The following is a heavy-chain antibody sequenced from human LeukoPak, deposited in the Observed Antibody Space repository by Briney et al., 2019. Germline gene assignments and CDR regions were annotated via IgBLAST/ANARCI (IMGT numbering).Heavy chain of an antibody. V-gene: IGHV4-59*01. J-gene: IGHJ4*02. CDR3: ARAGYSCGWYYFDY. D-gene: IGHD6-19*01. CDR2: IYYSGST. CDR1: GGSISSYY. Sequence: TSETLSLTCTVSGGSISSYYWIWIRQPPGKGLEWIGYIYYSGSTNYNPSLKSRVTISVDTSKNQFSLKLSSVTAADTAVYYCARAGYSCGWYYFDYWGQGTLVTVSS.